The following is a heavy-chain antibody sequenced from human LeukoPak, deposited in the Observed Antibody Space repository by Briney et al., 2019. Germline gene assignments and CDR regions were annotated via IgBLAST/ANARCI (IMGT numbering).Heavy chain of an antibody. CDR1: GFTFSSYA. CDR3: AKARGYSYVDWYFDL. Sequence: GGSLRLSCAASGFTFSSYAMSWVRQAPGKGLEWVSATSGSGGSTYYADSVKGRFTISRDNSKNTLYLQMNSLRAEDTAVYYCAKARGYSYVDWYFDLWGRGTLVTVSS. J-gene: IGHJ2*01. V-gene: IGHV3-23*01. D-gene: IGHD5-18*01. CDR2: TSGSGGST.